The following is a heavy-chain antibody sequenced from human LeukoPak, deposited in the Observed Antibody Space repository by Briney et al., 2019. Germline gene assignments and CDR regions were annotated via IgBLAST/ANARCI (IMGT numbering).Heavy chain of an antibody. CDR3: ARGVFPLDY. CDR2: IYTSGST. J-gene: IGHJ4*02. CDR1: GGSISSYY. Sequence: PSEALSLTCTVSGGSISSYYRSWIRQPAGKGLEWIGRIYTSGSTNYTPSLKSRVTTSVDTSKNQFSLKLNSVTPEDTAVYYCARGVFPLDYWGQGTLVTVSS. V-gene: IGHV4-4*07. D-gene: IGHD5/OR15-5a*01.